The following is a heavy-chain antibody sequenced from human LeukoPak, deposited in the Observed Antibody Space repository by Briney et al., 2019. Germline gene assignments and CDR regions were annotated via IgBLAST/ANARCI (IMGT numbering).Heavy chain of an antibody. J-gene: IGHJ4*02. V-gene: IGHV4-59*08. CDR2: IYYSGST. CDR3: ARREDWGSGFDY. D-gene: IGHD7-27*01. CDR1: GGSISSYY. Sequence: SETLSLTCTVSGGSISSYYWSWIRQPPGKGLEWIGYIYYSGSTNYNPSLKSRVTISVDTSKNQFSLKLSSVTAADTAVYYCARREDWGSGFDYWGQGTLVTVSS.